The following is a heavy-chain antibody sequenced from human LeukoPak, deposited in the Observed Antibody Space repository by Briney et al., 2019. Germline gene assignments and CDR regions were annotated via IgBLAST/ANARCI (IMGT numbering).Heavy chain of an antibody. CDR1: GGSISSSSYY. V-gene: IGHV4-39*07. CDR2: IYYSGST. J-gene: IGHJ4*02. Sequence: SETLSLTCTVSGGSISSSSYYWGWIRQPPGKGPERIGSIYYSGSTYYNPSLKSRVTISVDTSKNQFSLKLRSVTAADTAVYYCATTPLGYCSSTSCYPQAYFDYWGQGTLVTVSS. CDR3: ATTPLGYCSSTSCYPQAYFDY. D-gene: IGHD2-2*01.